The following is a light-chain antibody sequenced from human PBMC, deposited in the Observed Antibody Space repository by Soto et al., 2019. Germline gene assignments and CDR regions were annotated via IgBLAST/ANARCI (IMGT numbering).Light chain of an antibody. Sequence: QSALTQPASVSGSPGQSITISCTGTSSDVGSYNYVSWYQQHPGKAPKLMIYDVSNRPSGVSNRFSGSKSGNTASLTISGLQAEDEADYYCSSYTSSTILFGGGTQLTVL. V-gene: IGLV2-14*01. CDR3: SSYTSSTIL. CDR2: DVS. J-gene: IGLJ7*01. CDR1: SSDVGSYNY.